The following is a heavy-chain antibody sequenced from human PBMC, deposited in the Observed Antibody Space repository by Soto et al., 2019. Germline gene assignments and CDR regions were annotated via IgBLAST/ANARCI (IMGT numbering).Heavy chain of an antibody. Sequence: GGSLRLSCAASGFSFDDYGMSWVRQAPGKGLEWVSGINWNGGSTAYADFVKGRFTISRDNSKNTLYLQMNSLRAEDTAVYYCAKGTYCISTSCLGPLFSGMDVWGQGTTVTVAS. CDR2: INWNGGST. D-gene: IGHD2-2*01. V-gene: IGHV3-20*04. J-gene: IGHJ6*02. CDR1: GFSFDDYG. CDR3: AKGTYCISTSCLGPLFSGMDV.